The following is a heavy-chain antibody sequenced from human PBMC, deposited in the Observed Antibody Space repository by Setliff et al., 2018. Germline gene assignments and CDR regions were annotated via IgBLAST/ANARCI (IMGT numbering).Heavy chain of an antibody. CDR1: GYSISSGYY. V-gene: IGHV4-38-2*01. D-gene: IGHD5-12*01. Sequence: SETLSLTCAVSGYSISSGYYWGWIRQPPGKGLEWIGSIYHSGSTYYNPSLKSRVTISVDTSKNQFSLKLSSVTAADTAVYYCARDSGYEYYYYAMDVWGQGIPGHRLL. J-gene: IGHJ6*02. CDR2: IYHSGST. CDR3: ARDSGYEYYYYAMDV.